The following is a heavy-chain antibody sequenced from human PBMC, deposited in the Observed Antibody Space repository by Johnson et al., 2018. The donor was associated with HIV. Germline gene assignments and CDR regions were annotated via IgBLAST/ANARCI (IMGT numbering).Heavy chain of an antibody. CDR1: GFTFSSYA. J-gene: IGHJ3*02. V-gene: IGHV3-74*01. CDR2: INSDGSST. CDR3: AKEGTTMEVDI. D-gene: IGHD5-18*01. Sequence: VQLVESGGGVVQPGRSLRLSCAASGFTFSSYAMSWVRQAPGKGLVWVSRINSDGSSTSYADSVKGRFTISRDNAKNTLYLQMNSLRAEDTAVYYCAKEGTTMEVDIWGQGTMVTVSS.